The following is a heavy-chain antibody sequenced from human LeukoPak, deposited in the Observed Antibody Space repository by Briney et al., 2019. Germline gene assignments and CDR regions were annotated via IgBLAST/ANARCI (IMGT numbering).Heavy chain of an antibody. CDR3: AKGPRQQLVTRFDN. CDR1: GFTFSTHA. Sequence: GGSLRLSCVASGFTFSTHAVSWVRQAPGKGLEWVSDISASGGSTYYADSVKGRFTVSRDNSKNTLYLQMSSLRADDTAVYYCAKGPRQQLVTRFDNWGQGTLVTVSS. J-gene: IGHJ4*02. CDR2: ISASGGST. D-gene: IGHD6-13*01. V-gene: IGHV3-23*01.